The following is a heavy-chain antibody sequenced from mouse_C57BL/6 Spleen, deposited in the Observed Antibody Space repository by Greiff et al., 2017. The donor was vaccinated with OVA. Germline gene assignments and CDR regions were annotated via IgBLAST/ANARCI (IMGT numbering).Heavy chain of an antibody. CDR1: GYTFTDYA. J-gene: IGHJ4*01. D-gene: IGHD2-4*01. Sequence: VQLQQSGAELVRPGASVTLSCKASGYTFTDYAMHWVKQTPVHGLEWIGAIDPETGGTAYNQKFKGKAILTADKSSSTAYMELRSLTSEDSAVYYCTRRSYDYDEHYAMDYWGQGTSVTVSS. CDR3: TRRSYDYDEHYAMDY. V-gene: IGHV1-15*01. CDR2: IDPETGGT.